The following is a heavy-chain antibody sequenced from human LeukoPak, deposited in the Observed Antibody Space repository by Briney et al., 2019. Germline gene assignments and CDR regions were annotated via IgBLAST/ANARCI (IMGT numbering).Heavy chain of an antibody. CDR1: GFTFSSYA. J-gene: IGHJ6*02. D-gene: IGHD6-6*01. CDR3: ATDKAGARRARRGMYV. V-gene: IGHV3-30-3*01. Sequence: PGRSLRLSCAASGFTFSSYAMHSVRQAPGKGLEWVAVISYDGSNKYYADSVKGRFTISRDNSKNTLYLQMNSLRAEDTAVYYCATDKAGARRARRGMYVWGQGTTVTVSS. CDR2: ISYDGSNK.